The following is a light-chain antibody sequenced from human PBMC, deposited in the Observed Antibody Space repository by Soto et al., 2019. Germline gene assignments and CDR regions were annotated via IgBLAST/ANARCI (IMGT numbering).Light chain of an antibody. CDR2: AAS. CDR3: QQYYSYPRLT. CDR1: QGISSY. V-gene: IGKV1-8*01. J-gene: IGKJ4*01. Sequence: AIRMTQSPSSFSASTGDRVTITCRASQGISSYLAWYQQKPGKAPNLLIYAASTLQSGVPSRFSGSGSGTDFTLTISCLQSEDFATYYCQQYYSYPRLTFGGGTKVEIK.